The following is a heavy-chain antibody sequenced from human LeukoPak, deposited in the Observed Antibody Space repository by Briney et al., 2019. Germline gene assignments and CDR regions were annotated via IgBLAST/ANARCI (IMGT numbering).Heavy chain of an antibody. J-gene: IGHJ5*02. CDR2: IDHGGST. V-gene: IGHV4-34*01. CDR1: GESFSTYY. CDR3: AREGSYYYGSGSYYKGPGRQNWFDP. Sequence: SETLSLTCAVYGESFSTYYWSWIRQPPGKGLEWIGEIDHGGSTNYNPSLKSRVTISVDKSKNQFSLKLSSVTAADTAVYYCAREGSYYYGSGSYYKGPGRQNWFDPWGQGTLVTVSS. D-gene: IGHD3-10*01.